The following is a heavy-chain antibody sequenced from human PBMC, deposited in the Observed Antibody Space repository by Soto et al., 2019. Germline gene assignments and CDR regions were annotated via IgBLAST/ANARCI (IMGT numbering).Heavy chain of an antibody. CDR3: ATGDRGAAAGTYDY. CDR1: GYPLTELS. CDR2: FDPEDGET. J-gene: IGHJ4*02. V-gene: IGHV1-24*01. D-gene: IGHD6-13*01. Sequence: ASVKGSRKVSGYPLTELSMHWVPQAPGKGLEWMGGFDPEDGETIYAQKFQGRVTMTEDTSTDTAYMELSSLRSEDTAVYYCATGDRGAAAGTYDYWGQGTLVTVSS.